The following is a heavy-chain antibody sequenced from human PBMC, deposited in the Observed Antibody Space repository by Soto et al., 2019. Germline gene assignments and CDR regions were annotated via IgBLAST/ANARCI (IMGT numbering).Heavy chain of an antibody. CDR1: GYTFTGHG. D-gene: IGHD4-17*01. CDR3: ARNDYGDYAIDY. J-gene: IGHJ4*02. V-gene: IGHV1-18*04. CDR2: IIADNGEA. Sequence: ASVKVSCKTSGYTFTGHGISWVRQAPGQGLEWMGWIIADNGEANYAKNFQGRVTMTTDKSTSTAYMELRSLRSNDTAVYYCARNDYGDYAIDYWGQGTLVTVYS.